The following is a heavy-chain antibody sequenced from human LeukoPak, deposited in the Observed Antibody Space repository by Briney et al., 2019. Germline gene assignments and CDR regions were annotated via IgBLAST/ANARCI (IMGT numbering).Heavy chain of an antibody. CDR2: ISSSGSTI. CDR3: ARTDIVATMALDY. J-gene: IGHJ4*02. Sequence: GGSLRLSCAASGFTFSDYYMSWIRQAPGKGLEWVSYISSSGSTIYYADSVKGRFTISRDNAKNSLYLQMNSLRAEDTAVYYCARTDIVATMALDYWGQGTLVTVSS. V-gene: IGHV3-11*04. CDR1: GFTFSDYY. D-gene: IGHD5-12*01.